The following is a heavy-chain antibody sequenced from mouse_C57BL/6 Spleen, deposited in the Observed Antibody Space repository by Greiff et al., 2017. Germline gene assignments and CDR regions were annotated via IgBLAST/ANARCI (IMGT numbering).Heavy chain of an antibody. CDR3: ASLMDY. V-gene: IGHV5-6*02. CDR2: IRSGGSYT. Sequence: EVMLVESGGDLVKPGGSLKLSCAASGFTFSSYGMSWVRQTPDKRLEWVATIRSGGSYTYYPDSVKGRFTISRDNAKNTLYLQKSSMKSGDTGMYYCASLMDYWGQGTSVTVSS. CDR1: GFTFSSYG. J-gene: IGHJ4*01.